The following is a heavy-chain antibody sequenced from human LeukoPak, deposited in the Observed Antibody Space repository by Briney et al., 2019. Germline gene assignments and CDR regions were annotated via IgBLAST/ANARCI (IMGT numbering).Heavy chain of an antibody. J-gene: IGHJ4*02. CDR2: IFAGVGT. CDR3: ARAAVVGGYYFEY. D-gene: IGHD1-26*01. Sequence: PGGSLRLSCAAPGFTVSSNYMSWVRQAPGKGLEWVSIIFAGVGTYYADSVEGRFTISRDNSKNTLYLQMNGLQAEDTAVYYCARAAVVGGYYFEYWGQGTLVTVSS. V-gene: IGHV3-53*01. CDR1: GFTVSSNY.